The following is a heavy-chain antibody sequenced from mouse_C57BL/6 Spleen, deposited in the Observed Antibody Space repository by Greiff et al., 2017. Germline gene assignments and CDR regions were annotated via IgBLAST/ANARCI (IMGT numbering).Heavy chain of an antibody. V-gene: IGHV1-55*01. CDR2: IYPGSGST. CDR3: ARCLEGLLYAMDY. CDR1: GYTFTSYW. J-gene: IGHJ4*01. Sequence: QVQLKQPGAELVKPGASVKMSCKASGYTFTSYWITWVKQRPGQGLEWIGDIYPGSGSTNYNEKFKSKATLTVDTSSSTAYMQLSSLTSEDSAVYYCARCLEGLLYAMDYWGQGTSVTVSS. D-gene: IGHD6-2*01.